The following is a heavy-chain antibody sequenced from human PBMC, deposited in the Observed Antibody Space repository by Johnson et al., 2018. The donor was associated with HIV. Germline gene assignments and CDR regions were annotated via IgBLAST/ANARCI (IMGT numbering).Heavy chain of an antibody. CDR2: ISFHSGTI. Sequence: VQLVESGGGLVQPGRSLRLSCAASGFSFDAYGMHWVRQPPGKGLEWVAGISFHSGTIGYADSVKGRFTISRAISNNSRYLQMNSLRAEETALYYCAKDIWAYCGGDCSPGSAFDIWGRGTMVTVSS. CDR3: AKDIWAYCGGDCSPGSAFDI. D-gene: IGHD2-21*01. V-gene: IGHV3-9*01. CDR1: GFSFDAYG. J-gene: IGHJ3*02.